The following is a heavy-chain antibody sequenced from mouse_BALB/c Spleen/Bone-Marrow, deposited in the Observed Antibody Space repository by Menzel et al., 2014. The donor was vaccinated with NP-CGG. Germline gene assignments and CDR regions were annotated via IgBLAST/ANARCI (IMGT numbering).Heavy chain of an antibody. CDR1: GYTFTDYY. CDR2: IYPGSGST. D-gene: IGHD3-1*01. Sequence: LMESGPELVKPGASVKISCKASGYTFTDYYINWVKQKPGQGLEWIGWIYPGSGSTKYNEKFKGKATLTVDTSSSTAYMQLSSLTSEDTAVYFCANFGRYAMDYWGQGTSVTVSS. J-gene: IGHJ4*01. V-gene: IGHV1-84*02. CDR3: ANFGRYAMDY.